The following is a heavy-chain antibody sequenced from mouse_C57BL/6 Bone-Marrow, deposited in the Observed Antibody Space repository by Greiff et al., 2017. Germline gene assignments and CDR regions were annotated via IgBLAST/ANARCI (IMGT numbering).Heavy chain of an antibody. CDR2: INPNNGGT. Sequence: EVQLQQSGPELVKPGASVKMSCKASGYTFTDYNMHWVKQSHGKSLEWIGYINPNNGGTSYNQKFKGKATLTVNKSSSTAYMELRSLTSEDSAVYYCERSRLRLRSAMDYWGQGTSVTVSS. V-gene: IGHV1-22*01. D-gene: IGHD3-2*02. CDR1: GYTFTDYN. CDR3: ERSRLRLRSAMDY. J-gene: IGHJ4*01.